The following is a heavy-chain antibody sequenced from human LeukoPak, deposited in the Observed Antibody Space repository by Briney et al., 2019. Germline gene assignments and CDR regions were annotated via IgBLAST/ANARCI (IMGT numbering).Heavy chain of an antibody. V-gene: IGHV3-48*01. CDR1: GFTFSSYS. CDR2: ISSSSSTI. D-gene: IGHD1-1*01. CDR3: AKATGTLGS. Sequence: QPGGSLRLSCAASGFTFSSYSMNWVRQAPGKGLEWVSYISSSSSTIYYADSVKGRFTISRDNAKNSLYLQMNSLAAEDTAIYYCAKATGTLGSWGQGTLVTVSS. J-gene: IGHJ4*02.